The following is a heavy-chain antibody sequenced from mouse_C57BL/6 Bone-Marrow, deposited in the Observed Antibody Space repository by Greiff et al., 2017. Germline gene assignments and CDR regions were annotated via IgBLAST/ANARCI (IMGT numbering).Heavy chain of an antibody. CDR1: GFTFSSYG. D-gene: IGHD1-1*02. CDR3: ARHGGLDY. J-gene: IGHJ2*01. Sequence: EVKLVESGGDLVKPGGSLKLSCAASGFTFSSYGMSWVRQTPDTRLEWVATISSGGSYTYYPASVKGRFTISRDNAKKTLYLQISSLKSEETAMYYCARHGGLDYWGQGTTLTVSS. V-gene: IGHV5-6*01. CDR2: ISSGGSYT.